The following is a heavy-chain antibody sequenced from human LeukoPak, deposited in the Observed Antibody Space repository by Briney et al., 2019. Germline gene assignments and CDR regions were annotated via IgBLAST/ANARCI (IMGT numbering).Heavy chain of an antibody. CDR2: IYSGGST. Sequence: GGSLRLSCAASGFTVSSNYMSWVRQAPGKGLEWVSVIYSGGSTYYADSVKGRFTTSRDNSKNTLYLQMNSLRAEDTAVYYCARARPYYYDSSGYSETYAFDIWGQGTMVTVSS. CDR1: GFTVSSNY. J-gene: IGHJ3*02. V-gene: IGHV3-66*02. CDR3: ARARPYYYDSSGYSETYAFDI. D-gene: IGHD3-22*01.